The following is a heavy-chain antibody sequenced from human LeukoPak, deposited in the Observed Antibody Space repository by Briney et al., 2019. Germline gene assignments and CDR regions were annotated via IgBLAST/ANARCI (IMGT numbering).Heavy chain of an antibody. CDR1: GFTFDDYA. Sequence: PGRSLRLSCAASGFTFDDYAMHWVRQAPGKGLEWVSGISGSGGSTYYADSVKGRFTMSTDNSKNTLYMQMNSLRDEDTAVYYCAKHFGYIPTSYFHYWGQGTLVTVSS. CDR3: AKHFGYIPTSYFHY. CDR2: ISGSGGST. D-gene: IGHD5-18*01. J-gene: IGHJ4*02. V-gene: IGHV3-23*01.